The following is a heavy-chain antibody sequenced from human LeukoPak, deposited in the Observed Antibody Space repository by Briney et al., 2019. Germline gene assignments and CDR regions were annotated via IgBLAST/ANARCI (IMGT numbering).Heavy chain of an antibody. CDR3: ARDFIAAAGPVDY. V-gene: IGHV4-59*01. CDR2: ILYSGST. D-gene: IGHD6-13*01. Sequence: SETLSLTCTVSGGSISSNSWSWIRQPPGRGLEWVGSILYSGSTKYSPSLQSRISASVDTSKNQFSLKLSSVTAADTAVYYCARDFIAAAGPVDYWGQGTLVTVSS. J-gene: IGHJ4*02. CDR1: GGSISSNS.